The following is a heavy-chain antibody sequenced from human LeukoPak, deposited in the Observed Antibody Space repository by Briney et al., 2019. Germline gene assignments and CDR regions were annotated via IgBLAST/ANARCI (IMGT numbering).Heavy chain of an antibody. V-gene: IGHV4-4*07. CDR1: GASINR. J-gene: IGHJ6*03. D-gene: IGHD2-2*02. CDR3: ARLYPGYYYYMDV. CDR2: INIRGNT. Sequence: SETLSLTCTVSGASINRGWIRQPAGKGLEWIGHINIRGNTEYNVSLKSRVTMSVDTSKKQFSLRLNSVTGADTAVYYCARLYPGYYYYMDVWGKGTTVTISS.